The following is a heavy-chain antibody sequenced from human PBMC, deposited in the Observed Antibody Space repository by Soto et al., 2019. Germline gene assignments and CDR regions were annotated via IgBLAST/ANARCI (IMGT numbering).Heavy chain of an antibody. V-gene: IGHV3-21*01. CDR2: ISSRSDI. CDR1: GFTFSTYS. Sequence: SLRLSCVGSGFTFSTYSINWVRQAPGKGLEWVSSISSRSDIYYADSVKGRFTISRDNAKNSVSLQMNSLRAEDTAVYYCAREYTAWPLAYGLDVWGQGTMVTVSS. CDR3: AREYTAWPLAYGLDV. D-gene: IGHD2-2*02. J-gene: IGHJ6*02.